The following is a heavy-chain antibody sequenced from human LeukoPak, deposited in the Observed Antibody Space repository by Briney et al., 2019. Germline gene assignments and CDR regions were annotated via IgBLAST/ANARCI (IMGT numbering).Heavy chain of an antibody. Sequence: GASVKVSCKASGGTFSSYAISWVRQAPAQGLEWMGRIIPILGIANYAQKFQGRVTITADKSTSTAYMELSSLRSEDTAVYYCATVRGYSGSYAFDIWGQGTMVTVSS. CDR2: IIPILGIA. V-gene: IGHV1-69*04. J-gene: IGHJ3*02. CDR1: GGTFSSYA. D-gene: IGHD5-12*01. CDR3: ATVRGYSGSYAFDI.